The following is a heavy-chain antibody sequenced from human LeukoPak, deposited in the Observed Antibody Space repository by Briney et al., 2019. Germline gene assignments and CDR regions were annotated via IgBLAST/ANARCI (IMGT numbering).Heavy chain of an antibody. J-gene: IGHJ4*02. CDR2: IIPILGIA. CDR1: GGTFSSYA. CDR3: ARGGMGWIAAAGNYFDY. Sequence: SVKVSCKASGGTFSSYAISWVRQAPGQGLEWMGRIIPILGIANYAQKFQGRVTITADESTSTAYMELSSLRSEDTAVYYCARGGMGWIAAAGNYFDYWGQGTLVTVSS. D-gene: IGHD6-13*01. V-gene: IGHV1-69*04.